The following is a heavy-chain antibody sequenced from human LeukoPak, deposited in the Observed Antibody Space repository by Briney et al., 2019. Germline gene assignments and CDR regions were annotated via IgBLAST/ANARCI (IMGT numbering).Heavy chain of an antibody. Sequence: APVKVSCKASGYTFTSYGISWVRQAPGQGLEWMGWISAYNGNTNYAQKLQGRVTMTTDTSTSTAYMELRSLRSDDTAVYYCARVKKAAAGTGNYNWWFDPWGQGTLVTVSS. CDR3: ARVKKAAAGTGNYNWWFDP. D-gene: IGHD6-13*01. CDR1: GYTFTSYG. J-gene: IGHJ5*02. CDR2: ISAYNGNT. V-gene: IGHV1-18*01.